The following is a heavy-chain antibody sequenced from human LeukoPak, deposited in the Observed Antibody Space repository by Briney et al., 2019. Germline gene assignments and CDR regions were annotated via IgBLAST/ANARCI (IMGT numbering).Heavy chain of an antibody. J-gene: IGHJ6*02. CDR2: IYYSGST. Sequence: PSETLSLTCAVYGGSFSGYYWSWIRQPPGKGLEWIGYIYYSGSTNYNPSLKSRVTISVDTSKNQFSLKLSSVTAADTAVYYCARGHYGLDVWGQGTTVTVSS. CDR3: ARGHYGLDV. CDR1: GGSFSGYY. V-gene: IGHV4-59*08.